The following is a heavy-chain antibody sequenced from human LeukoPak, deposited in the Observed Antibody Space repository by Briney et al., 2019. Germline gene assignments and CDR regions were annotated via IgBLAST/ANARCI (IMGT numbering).Heavy chain of an antibody. J-gene: IGHJ4*02. D-gene: IGHD2-21*02. CDR2: ISGSGGST. CDR3: AKVGHSIVVVTAIPNFDY. Sequence: PGGSLRLSCAASGLTFSSYAMSWVRQAPGKGLEWVSAISGSGGSTYYADSVKGRFTISRDNSKNTLYLQMNSLRAEDTAVYYCAKVGHSIVVVTAIPNFDYWGQGTLVTVSS. V-gene: IGHV3-23*01. CDR1: GLTFSSYA.